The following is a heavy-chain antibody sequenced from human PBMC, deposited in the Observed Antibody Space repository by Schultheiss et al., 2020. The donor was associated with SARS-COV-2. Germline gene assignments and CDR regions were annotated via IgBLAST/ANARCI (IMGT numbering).Heavy chain of an antibody. V-gene: IGHV3-23*01. CDR2: ISGSGGST. D-gene: IGHD2-15*01. CDR3: AKGTGGGSYYDY. CDR1: GFTFSSYA. Sequence: GGSLRLSCAASGFTFSSYAMSWVRQAPGKGLEWVSAISGSGGSTYYADSVKGRFTISRDNSKNTLDLQMNSLRVEDTAVYYCAKGTGGGSYYDYWGQGTLVTVSS. J-gene: IGHJ4*02.